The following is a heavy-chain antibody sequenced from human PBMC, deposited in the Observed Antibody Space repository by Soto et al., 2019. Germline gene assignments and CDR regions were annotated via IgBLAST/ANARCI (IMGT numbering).Heavy chain of an antibody. CDR1: GGTFSSYA. D-gene: IGHD2-15*01. J-gene: IGHJ5*02. V-gene: IGHV1-69*01. CDR2: IIPIFGTA. CDR3: ARDGYCSGGSCYEGGWFDP. Sequence: QVQLVQSGAEVKKPGSSVKVSRKASGGTFSSYAISWVRQAPGQGLEWMGGIIPIFGTANYAQKFQGRVTITADESTSTAYMELSSLRSEDTAVYYCARDGYCSGGSCYEGGWFDPWGQGTLVTVSS.